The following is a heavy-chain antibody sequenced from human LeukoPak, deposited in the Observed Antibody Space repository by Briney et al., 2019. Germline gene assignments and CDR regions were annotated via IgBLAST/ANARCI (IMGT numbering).Heavy chain of an antibody. CDR2: INPNSGGT. J-gene: IGHJ4*02. CDR3: ARDSLEWLSFDY. Sequence: ASVKVSCKASGYTFTGYYMHWVRQAPGQGLEWMGRINPNSGGTNYAQKFQGRVTMTRDTSISTAYMELSRLRPDDTAVYYCARDSLEWLSFDYWGQGTLVTVSS. D-gene: IGHD3-3*01. V-gene: IGHV1-2*06. CDR1: GYTFTGYY.